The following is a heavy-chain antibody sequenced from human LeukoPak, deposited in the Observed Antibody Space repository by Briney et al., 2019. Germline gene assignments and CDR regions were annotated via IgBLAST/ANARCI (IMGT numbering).Heavy chain of an antibody. CDR2: ISGSGGSP. Sequence: GGSLRLSCAASGFTFSSYAMSWVRQAPGKGLEWVSAISGSGGSPYYADSVKGRFTISRDNSKNTLYLQMNSLRAEDTAVYYCAKGHGDNNWFDPWGQGTLVTVSS. V-gene: IGHV3-23*01. CDR1: GFTFSSYA. J-gene: IGHJ5*02. D-gene: IGHD4-17*01. CDR3: AKGHGDNNWFDP.